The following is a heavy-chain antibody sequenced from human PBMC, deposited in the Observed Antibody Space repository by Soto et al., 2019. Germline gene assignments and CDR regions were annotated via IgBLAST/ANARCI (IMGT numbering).Heavy chain of an antibody. CDR3: ARVTYYFYMDV. J-gene: IGHJ6*03. CDR1: AGSIGSGFYY. Sequence: QVQLQESGPGLVKPSQTLSLTCTVSAGSIGSGFYYWSWIRQHPGKGLEWIGYIYSRGNTYYNPSLKSRVTISLDTSDNHLSLALSSVTAADTAVYYCARVTYYFYMDVWGKGTTVTVSS. V-gene: IGHV4-31*03. CDR2: IYSRGNT.